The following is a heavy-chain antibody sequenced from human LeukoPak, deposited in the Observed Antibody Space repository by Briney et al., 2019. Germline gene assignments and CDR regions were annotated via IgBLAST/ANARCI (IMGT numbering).Heavy chain of an antibody. CDR3: ASPRSDLEDVYYMDV. Sequence: SVKVSCKASGGTFSSYAISWVRQAPGQGLEWMGGIIPIFGTANYAQKFQGRVTITADKSTSTAYMELSSLRSEDTAVYYCASPRSDLEDVYYMDVWGKGTTVTVSS. CDR2: IIPIFGTA. J-gene: IGHJ6*03. V-gene: IGHV1-69*06. CDR1: GGTFSSYA. D-gene: IGHD1-14*01.